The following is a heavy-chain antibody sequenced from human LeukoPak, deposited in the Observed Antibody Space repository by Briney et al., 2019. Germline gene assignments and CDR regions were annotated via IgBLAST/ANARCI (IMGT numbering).Heavy chain of an antibody. CDR3: AKDLTVADFDY. Sequence: GGSLRLSCAASGFTFSTFGLHWVRQAPGKGLEWVAVISYDGNEKHYADSVKGRFTISRDNSKNTLYLQMNSLRAEDTAVYYCAKDLTVADFDYWGQGTLVTVSS. CDR1: GFTFSTFG. J-gene: IGHJ4*02. CDR2: ISYDGNEK. D-gene: IGHD6-19*01. V-gene: IGHV3-30*18.